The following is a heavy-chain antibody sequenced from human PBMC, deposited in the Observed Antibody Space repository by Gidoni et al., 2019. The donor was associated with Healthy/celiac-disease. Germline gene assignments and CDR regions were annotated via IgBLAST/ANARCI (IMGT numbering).Heavy chain of an antibody. V-gene: IGHV4-30-2*01. Sequence: QLPLQESGSGLVKPSQTLSLTCAVSGGSISSGGYSWSWIRQPPGKGLEWIGYIYHSGSTYYNPSLKSRVTISVDRSKNQFSLKLSSVTAADTAVYYCAREMVRGRWFDPWGQGTLVTVSS. CDR1: GGSISSGGYS. J-gene: IGHJ5*02. D-gene: IGHD3-10*01. CDR2: IYHSGST. CDR3: AREMVRGRWFDP.